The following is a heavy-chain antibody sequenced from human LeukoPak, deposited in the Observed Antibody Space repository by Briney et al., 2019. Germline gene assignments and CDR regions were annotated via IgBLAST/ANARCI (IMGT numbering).Heavy chain of an antibody. D-gene: IGHD3-10*01. V-gene: IGHV4-34*01. CDR1: GGSFSGYY. Sequence: SETLSLTCAVYGGSFSGYYWSWIRQPPGKGLEWIGEINHSGSTNYNPSLKSRVTISVDTSKNQFSLELSSVTAADTAVYYCARLEKELLWFGELLETTYYFDYWGQGTLVTVSS. CDR2: INHSGST. CDR3: ARLEKELLWFGELLETTYYFDY. J-gene: IGHJ4*02.